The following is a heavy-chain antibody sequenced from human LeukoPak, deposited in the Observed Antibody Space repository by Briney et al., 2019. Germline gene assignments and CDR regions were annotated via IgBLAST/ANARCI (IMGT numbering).Heavy chain of an antibody. J-gene: IGHJ3*02. CDR1: GYTFTDYY. CDR3: ARADSDAFDI. Sequence: ASVTVSCKASGYTFTDYYMHGVRQAPGQGLEWMGWINPNSGDTNYVQKFQARVTMNRDTSISIPYMELSRLRSDDTAVYYCARADSDAFDIWGQGTMVTVSS. CDR2: INPNSGDT. V-gene: IGHV1-2*02.